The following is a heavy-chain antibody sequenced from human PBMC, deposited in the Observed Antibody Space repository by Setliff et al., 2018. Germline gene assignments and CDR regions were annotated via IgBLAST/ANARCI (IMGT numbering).Heavy chain of an antibody. CDR3: VRDDADNYDAFGN. V-gene: IGHV3-7*01. CDR1: GFSFSRHW. Sequence: PGGSLRLSCVVSGFSFSRHWMSWVRQAPGKGLEWVADIKQDGSTKYYLDSVKGRFTISRDNAKGSLYLQMNGLRADDTGVYYCVRDDADNYDAFGNWGQGTLVTVSS. CDR2: IKQDGSTK. J-gene: IGHJ3*02. D-gene: IGHD3-22*01.